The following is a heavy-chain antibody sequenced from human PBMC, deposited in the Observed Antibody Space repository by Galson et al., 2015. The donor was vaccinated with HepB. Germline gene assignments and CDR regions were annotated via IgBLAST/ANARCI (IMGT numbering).Heavy chain of an antibody. D-gene: IGHD4/OR15-4a*01. CDR2: ISNDGGAT. Sequence: SLRLSCAVSGFTLSNYWMHWVRQAPGKGLVWVSRISNDGGATSYADSVKGRFTISRDTAKNTVYLQMNSLRAEDTAVYYCAGLRASACRTFDYWGQGTLVTVSS. J-gene: IGHJ4*02. V-gene: IGHV3-74*01. CDR3: AGLRASACRTFDY. CDR1: GFTLSNYW.